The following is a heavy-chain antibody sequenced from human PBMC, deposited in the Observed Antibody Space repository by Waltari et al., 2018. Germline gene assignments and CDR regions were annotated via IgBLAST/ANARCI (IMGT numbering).Heavy chain of an antibody. CDR3: ASSLYGDYTQIWGRVFDY. J-gene: IGHJ4*02. CDR2: ISGSGGST. V-gene: IGHV3-23*01. CDR1: GFTLRSYA. D-gene: IGHD4-17*01. Sequence: VQLLESGGGLVQSGGSLHLSCAASGFTLRSYAMNWVRQAPGKGVEWVSVISGSGGSTDYADSVKGRFTISRDNSKNTLYLQMNNLRVEDTAVYYCASSLYGDYTQIWGRVFDYWGQGTLVTVSS.